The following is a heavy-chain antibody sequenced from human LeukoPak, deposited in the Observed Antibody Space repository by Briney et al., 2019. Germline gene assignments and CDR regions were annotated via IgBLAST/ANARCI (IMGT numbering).Heavy chain of an antibody. D-gene: IGHD2-15*01. CDR1: GFTFSSYE. J-gene: IGHJ4*02. Sequence: GGSLRLSCAASGFTFSSYEMNWVRQAPGKGLEWVSYISSSGSTIYYADSVEGRFTISRDNAKNSLYLQMNSLRDEDTAVYYCARGKSGYCSGGSCRHYFDYWGQGTLVIVSS. V-gene: IGHV3-48*03. CDR2: ISSSGSTI. CDR3: ARGKSGYCSGGSCRHYFDY.